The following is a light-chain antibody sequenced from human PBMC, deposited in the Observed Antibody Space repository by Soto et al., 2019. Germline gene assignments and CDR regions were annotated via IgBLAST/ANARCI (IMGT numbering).Light chain of an antibody. V-gene: IGKV1-5*03. CDR1: QTISSW. CDR2: KAS. Sequence: DSQMTQSPSTLSGSVGDRVTITCGASQTISSWLAGYQQKPGTAPKLLIYKASTLRSGVPSRFSGSGSGTEFPLTISGLQPDDFATYYCQQYNSYPLTFGGGTKVDIK. CDR3: QQYNSYPLT. J-gene: IGKJ4*01.